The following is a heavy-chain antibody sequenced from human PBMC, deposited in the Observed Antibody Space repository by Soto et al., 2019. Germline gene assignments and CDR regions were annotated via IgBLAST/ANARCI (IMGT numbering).Heavy chain of an antibody. CDR3: ARSIRGPRRFNGMDV. CDR2: IERDDDDK. CDR1: GFSLTSPGMC. D-gene: IGHD1-20*01. V-gene: IGHV2-70*13. Sequence: EAGPRLVNPTETLTLTCTFSGFSLTSPGMCVSWIRQPPRKALEWLALIERDDDDKYYSTSLKTRLTISKDTRKNQVVLTMANMDPADTGTYYCARSIRGPRRFNGMDVWGQGTTVTVSS. J-gene: IGHJ6*02.